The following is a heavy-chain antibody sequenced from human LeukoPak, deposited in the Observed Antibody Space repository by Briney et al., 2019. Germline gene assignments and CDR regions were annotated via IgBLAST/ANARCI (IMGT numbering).Heavy chain of an antibody. CDR1: GFTFDDYA. CDR2: ISWNSGSI. D-gene: IGHD6-19*01. CDR3: AKDIGIAVAGTRDY. Sequence: GGSLRLSCAASGFTFDDYAIHWVRQAPGKGLEWVSGISWNSGSIGYADSVKGRFTISRDNAKNSLYLQMNSLRAEDTALYYCAKDIGIAVAGTRDYWGQGTLVTVSS. V-gene: IGHV3-9*01. J-gene: IGHJ4*02.